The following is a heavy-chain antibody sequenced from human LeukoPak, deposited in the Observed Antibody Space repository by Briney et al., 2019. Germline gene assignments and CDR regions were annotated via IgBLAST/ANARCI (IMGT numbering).Heavy chain of an antibody. Sequence: SETLSLTCTVSGGSISSYYWSWIRQPPGKGLEWIGYIYHSGSTYYNPSLKSRVTMSVDTSKNQFSLKLSSVTAADTAVYYCARGGGYSYGLAFDIWGQGTMVTVSS. J-gene: IGHJ3*02. CDR1: GGSISSYY. CDR3: ARGGGYSYGLAFDI. V-gene: IGHV4-59*12. D-gene: IGHD5-18*01. CDR2: IYHSGST.